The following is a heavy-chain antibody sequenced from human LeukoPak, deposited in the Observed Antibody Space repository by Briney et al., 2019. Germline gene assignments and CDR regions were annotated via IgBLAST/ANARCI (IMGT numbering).Heavy chain of an antibody. V-gene: IGHV4-34*01. D-gene: IGHD4-23*01. CDR2: INHSGST. CDR1: GGSFSGYY. Sequence: SETLSLTCAVYGGSFSGYYWSWIRQPPGKGLEWIGEINHSGSTNYNPSLKSRVTISVDTSKNQFTLKLSSVTAADTAVYYCARHGYYGGRFGYWGQGTLVTVSS. CDR3: ARHGYYGGRFGY. J-gene: IGHJ4*02.